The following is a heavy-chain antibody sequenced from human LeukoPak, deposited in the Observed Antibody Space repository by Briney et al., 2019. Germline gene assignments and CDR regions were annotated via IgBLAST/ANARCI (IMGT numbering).Heavy chain of an antibody. CDR3: ARDLDTYVELTAYDTFDV. CDR1: GFTFSNYW. V-gene: IGHV3-7*01. Sequence: GGSLRLSCEGSGFTFSNYWMTWVRQAPEKGLEWVANIKPSGSEKHYADSVEGRFTISRDNAKNSLYLQMNSLRAEDTAVYYCARDLDTYVELTAYDTFDVWGQGTMVTVSS. D-gene: IGHD2-21*02. CDR2: IKPSGSEK. J-gene: IGHJ3*01.